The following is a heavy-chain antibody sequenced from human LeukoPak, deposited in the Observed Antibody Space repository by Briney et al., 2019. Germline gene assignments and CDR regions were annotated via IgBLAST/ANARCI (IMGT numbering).Heavy chain of an antibody. V-gene: IGHV3-21*01. D-gene: IGHD3-16*02. CDR1: GFTFSTYS. J-gene: IGHJ1*01. Sequence: GGSLRLSCAASGFTFSTYSMNWVRQAPGKGLEWVSSISSSSSYIYYADSVKGRFTISRDNSKNSLYLQMNSQRADDTAVYYSGRATDLVTTISYYDYVWGSYRLTDELPENCGQGTL. CDR3: GRATDLVTTISYYDYVWGSYRLTDELPEN. CDR2: ISSSSSYI.